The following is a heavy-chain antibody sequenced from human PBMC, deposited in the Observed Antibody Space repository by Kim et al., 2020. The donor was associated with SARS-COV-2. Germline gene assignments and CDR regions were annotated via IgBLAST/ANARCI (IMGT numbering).Heavy chain of an antibody. CDR1: GYSISSGYY. D-gene: IGHD5-18*01. V-gene: IGHV4-38-2*02. CDR2: IYHSGST. CDR3: TRGIQSDYYYFGMDV. J-gene: IGHJ6*02. Sequence: SETLSLTCTVSGYSISSGYYWGWVRRPPGKGLEWIASIYHSGSTYYNPSLRSRVTISVDTSKNQFSLKVKSVTAADTAMYYCTRGIQSDYYYFGMDVWGHGTKVAVSS.